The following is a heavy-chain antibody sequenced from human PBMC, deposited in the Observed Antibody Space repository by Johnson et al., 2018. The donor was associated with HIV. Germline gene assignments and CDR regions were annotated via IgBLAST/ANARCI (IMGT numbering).Heavy chain of an antibody. D-gene: IGHD1-1*01. CDR3: ARRVEGRRSANDAFDI. CDR1: GFTFSDYY. Sequence: QMLLVESGGGLIQPGGSLRLSCAASGFTFSDYYMSWIRQAPGKGLEWVSYISSSGSTIYYEDSVKGRFTISRDNAKNSLYLQMNSLRAEDTAVYYCARRVEGRRSANDAFDIWGQGTMVTVSS. J-gene: IGHJ3*02. CDR2: ISSSGSTI. V-gene: IGHV3-11*04.